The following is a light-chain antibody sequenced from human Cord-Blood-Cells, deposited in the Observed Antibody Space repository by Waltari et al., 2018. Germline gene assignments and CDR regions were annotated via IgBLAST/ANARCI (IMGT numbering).Light chain of an antibody. V-gene: IGKV1-39*01. CDR1: QSISSY. CDR2: AAS. J-gene: IGKJ3*01. Sequence: IQMTQSPSSMSASVGDRVTITCRASQSISSYVNWYQQKPGKAPKLLIYAASSLQSGVPSRFSGSGSGTDFTLTISSLQPEDFATYYCQQSYSTPVTFGPGTKVDIK. CDR3: QQSYSTPVT.